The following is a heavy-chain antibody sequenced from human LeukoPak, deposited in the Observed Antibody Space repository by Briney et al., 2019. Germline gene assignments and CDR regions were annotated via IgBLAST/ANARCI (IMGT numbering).Heavy chain of an antibody. CDR2: IYYSGST. D-gene: IGHD3-9*01. Sequence: SETLSLTCTVSGGSISSYYWSWIRQPPGKGLEWIGYIYYSGSTNYNPSLKSRVTISVDTSKNQFSLKLSSVTAADTAVYYCARTMGYYDISTPFSNGFDYWGQGTLVTVSS. J-gene: IGHJ4*02. CDR1: GGSISSYY. CDR3: ARTMGYYDISTPFSNGFDY. V-gene: IGHV4-59*08.